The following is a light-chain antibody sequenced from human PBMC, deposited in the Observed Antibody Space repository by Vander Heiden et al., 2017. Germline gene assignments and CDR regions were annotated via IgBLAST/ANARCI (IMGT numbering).Light chain of an antibody. CDR3: KSADSSGIYEV. CDR2: KDS. CDR1: ALPKQY. Sequence: SYELTQPPSVSVSPGQTARITCPGNALPKQYAYWYQQKPGQAPVLVIYKDSERPSGIPGRFSGSSSGTTVTLTISRVQAEDEADYYCKSADSSGIYEVFGGGTKLTVL. V-gene: IGLV3-25*03. J-gene: IGLJ2*01.